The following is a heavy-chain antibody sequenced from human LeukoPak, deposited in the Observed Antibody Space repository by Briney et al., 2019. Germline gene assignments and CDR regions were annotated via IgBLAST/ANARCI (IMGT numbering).Heavy chain of an antibody. V-gene: IGHV3-7*01. CDR3: ARWIGGFDY. CDR1: GFTFSSYW. CDR2: IKQDGSEK. D-gene: IGHD3-10*01. J-gene: IGHJ4*02. Sequence: GGSPRLSCAASGFTFSSYWMNWVRQTPGKGLEWVANIKQDGSEKYYVDSVEGRFTISRDNAKNSLYLQMNSLRAEDTAVYYCARWIGGFDYWGQGALVTVSS.